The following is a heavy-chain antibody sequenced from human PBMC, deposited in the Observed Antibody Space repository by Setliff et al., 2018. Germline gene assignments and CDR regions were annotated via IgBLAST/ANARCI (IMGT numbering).Heavy chain of an antibody. D-gene: IGHD7-27*01. J-gene: IGHJ4*02. V-gene: IGHV4-4*07. CDR2: IYSSGST. Sequence: PSETLSLTCTVSGGSISSYYWSWIRQPAGEGLEWIGRIYSSGSTNYNPSLRSRVTMSVDTSKNHFSLNLTSVPAADTAVYYGARDTGDRALDYWGQGTLVTVSS. CDR1: GGSISSYY. CDR3: ARDTGDRALDY.